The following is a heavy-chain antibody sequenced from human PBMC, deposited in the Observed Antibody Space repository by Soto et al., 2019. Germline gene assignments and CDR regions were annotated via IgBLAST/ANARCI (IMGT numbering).Heavy chain of an antibody. CDR3: ARYTLTGHFDY. J-gene: IGHJ4*02. CDR1: GGSFSGYY. Sequence: SETLSLTCAVYGGSFSGYYWSWIRQPPGKGLEWIGYIYYGGSTNYNPSLKSRVTISVDTSKNQFSLKLSSVTAADTAVYYCARYTLTGHFDYWGQGTLVTVSS. CDR2: IYYGGST. D-gene: IGHD3-9*01. V-gene: IGHV4-59*01.